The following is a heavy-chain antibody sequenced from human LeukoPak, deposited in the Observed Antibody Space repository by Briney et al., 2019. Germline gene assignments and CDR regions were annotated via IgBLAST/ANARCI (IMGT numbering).Heavy chain of an antibody. V-gene: IGHV4-34*01. CDR2: INHSGST. CDR1: GGSFSGYY. Sequence: PSETLSLTCAVCGGSFSGYYWSWIRQPPGKGLEWIGEINHSGSTNYNPSLKSRVTISVDTSKNQFSLKLSSVTAADTAVYYCARGHYYYGMDVWGQGTTVTVSS. J-gene: IGHJ6*02. CDR3: ARGHYYYGMDV.